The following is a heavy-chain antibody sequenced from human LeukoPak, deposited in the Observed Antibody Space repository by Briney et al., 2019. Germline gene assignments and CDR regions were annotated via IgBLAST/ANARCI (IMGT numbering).Heavy chain of an antibody. Sequence: GGSLRLSCAASGFTFSSYAMSWVRQAPGKGLEWVSAISRSGDSTYYADSVKGRFTISRDNAKNTLYLQMNSLRAEDTAVYYCARDALSVVAATLGFDPWGQGTLVTVSS. CDR3: ARDALSVVAATLGFDP. V-gene: IGHV3-23*01. CDR1: GFTFSSYA. D-gene: IGHD2-15*01. CDR2: ISRSGDST. J-gene: IGHJ5*02.